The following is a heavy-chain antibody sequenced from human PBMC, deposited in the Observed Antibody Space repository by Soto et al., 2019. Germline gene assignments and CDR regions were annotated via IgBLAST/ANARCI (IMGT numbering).Heavy chain of an antibody. Sequence: SETLSLTCTVSGGSISSSSYYWGWIRQPPGKGLEWIGSIYYSGSTYYNPSLKSRVTISVDTSKNQFSLKLSSVTAADTAVYYCARHKGYSSSAIDSWGQGTLVTVSS. J-gene: IGHJ4*02. CDR2: IYYSGST. CDR3: ARHKGYSSSAIDS. D-gene: IGHD6-6*01. CDR1: GGSISSSSYY. V-gene: IGHV4-39*01.